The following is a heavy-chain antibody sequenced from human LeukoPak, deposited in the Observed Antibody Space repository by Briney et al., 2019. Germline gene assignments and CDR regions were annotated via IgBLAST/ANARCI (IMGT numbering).Heavy chain of an antibody. CDR2: ISSSSSYI. D-gene: IGHD6-19*01. CDR3: AKGIYSSGWSYFDY. J-gene: IGHJ4*01. V-gene: IGHV3-21*04. CDR1: GFTFSSYT. Sequence: PGGSLRLSCAASGFTFSSYTMNWVRQAPGKGLEWVSSISSSSSYIYYADSVKGRLTISRDNVKNSLYLQMNSLRAEDTAVYYCAKGIYSSGWSYFDYWGHGTLVTVSS.